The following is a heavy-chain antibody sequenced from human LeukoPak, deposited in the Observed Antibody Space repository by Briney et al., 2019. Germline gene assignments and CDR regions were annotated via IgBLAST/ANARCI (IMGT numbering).Heavy chain of an antibody. CDR3: ARAETSITMVRGEPHFDY. D-gene: IGHD3-10*01. J-gene: IGHJ4*02. Sequence: NPGGSLRLSCAASGFPFSNAWMTWVRQAPGKGLEWVGRSKSKTDADYAAPVKGRFTISRDDSKNTLYLQMNSLRAEDTAVYYCARAETSITMVRGEPHFDYWGQGALVTVSS. CDR2: SKSKTDA. V-gene: IGHV3-15*01. CDR1: GFPFSNAW.